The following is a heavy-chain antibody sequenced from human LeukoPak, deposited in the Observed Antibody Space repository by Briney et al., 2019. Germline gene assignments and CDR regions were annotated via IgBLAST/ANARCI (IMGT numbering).Heavy chain of an antibody. V-gene: IGHV3-30*18. J-gene: IGHJ4*02. D-gene: IGHD5-18*01. CDR2: ISYDGSNK. CDR1: GFTFSSYG. Sequence: GGSLRLSCAATGFTFSSYGMHWVRQAPGKGLEWVAVISYDGSNKYYADSVKGRFTISRDNSKNTLYLQMNSLRAEDTAVYYCAKEGYNYGPDSPGYFDYWGQGTLVTVSS. CDR3: AKEGYNYGPDSPGYFDY.